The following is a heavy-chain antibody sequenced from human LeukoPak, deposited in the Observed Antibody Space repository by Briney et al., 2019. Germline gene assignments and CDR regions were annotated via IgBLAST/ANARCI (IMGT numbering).Heavy chain of an antibody. CDR2: IYYSGST. Sequence: SETLSLTCSVSGGSISSYYWSWIRQPPGKGLEWIGYIYYSGSTNYNPSLKSRVTISVDTSKNQFSLKLSSVTAADTAVYYCARDGGVDSSGTSCYLGYWGQGTLVTVSS. CDR3: ARDGGVDSSGTSCYLGY. V-gene: IGHV4-59*01. J-gene: IGHJ4*02. CDR1: GGSISSYY. D-gene: IGHD2-2*01.